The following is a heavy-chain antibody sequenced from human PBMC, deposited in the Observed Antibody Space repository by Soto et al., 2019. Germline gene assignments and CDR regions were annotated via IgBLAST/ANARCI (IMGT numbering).Heavy chain of an antibody. V-gene: IGHV3-74*01. CDR3: AKDSDFYDSTLYFDY. CDR1: GFTFSTYN. J-gene: IGHJ4*02. D-gene: IGHD3-22*01. Sequence: GGSLRLSCGASGFTFSTYNMHWVRQGPGKGLVWVSRINSDGSSTYYADSVKGRFTVSRDNSKNTLYLQMSSLRAEDTAVYYCAKDSDFYDSTLYFDYWGQGTLVTV. CDR2: INSDGSST.